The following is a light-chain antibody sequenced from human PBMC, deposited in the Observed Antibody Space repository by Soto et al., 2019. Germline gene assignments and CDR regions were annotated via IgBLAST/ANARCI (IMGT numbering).Light chain of an antibody. Sequence: ETVLTQSPATLSLSPGERATLSCRASQSVSSQLAWYQQKPGLPPRLLIYDASHRATGIPARFSGSGSGTDFTLTISSLEPEDFAIYYCQHRSDWPGLTFGGGTKMEIK. J-gene: IGKJ4*01. CDR1: QSVSSQ. CDR2: DAS. V-gene: IGKV3-11*01. CDR3: QHRSDWPGLT.